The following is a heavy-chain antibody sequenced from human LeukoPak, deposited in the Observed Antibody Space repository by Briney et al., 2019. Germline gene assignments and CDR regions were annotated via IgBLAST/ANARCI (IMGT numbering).Heavy chain of an antibody. J-gene: IGHJ4*02. Sequence: GGSLRLSCAGSGFTVGSNYMCWVRQAPGKGLEWVSVVYSGGNTYYADSVKGRFTISRDNSKNTLYLQMNSLRAEDTAVYYCAWGSGYDFRYWGQGTLVTVSS. CDR1: GFTVGSNY. V-gene: IGHV3-53*01. CDR3: AWGSGYDFRY. D-gene: IGHD5-12*01. CDR2: VYSGGNT.